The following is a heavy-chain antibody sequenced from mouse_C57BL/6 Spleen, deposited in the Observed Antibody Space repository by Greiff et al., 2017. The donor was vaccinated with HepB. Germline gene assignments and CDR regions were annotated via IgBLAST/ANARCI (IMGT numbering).Heavy chain of an antibody. J-gene: IGHJ1*03. CDR3: ARESSGDGDFDV. V-gene: IGHV1-61*01. Sequence: QVQLQQPGAELVRPGSSVKLSCKASGYTFTSYWMDWVKQRPGQGLEWIGNIYPSDSETHYNQKFKDKATLTVDKSSSTAYMQLSSLTSEDSAVYYCARESSGDGDFDVWGTGTTVTVSS. CDR1: GYTFTSYW. D-gene: IGHD2-13*01. CDR2: IYPSDSET.